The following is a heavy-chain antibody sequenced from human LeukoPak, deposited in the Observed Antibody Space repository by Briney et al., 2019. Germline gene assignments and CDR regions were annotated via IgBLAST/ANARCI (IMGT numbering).Heavy chain of an antibody. Sequence: SQTLSLICAISGDSVSSNSAAWNWIRQSPSRGLEWLGRTYYRSRSKWYNGYAVSVKSRITINPDTSKNQFSLHLNSVTPEDTAVYYCARGQGGYIDYWGQGTLVTVSS. V-gene: IGHV6-1*01. CDR1: GDSVSSNSAA. CDR3: ARGQGGYIDY. CDR2: TYYRSRSKWYN. J-gene: IGHJ4*02. D-gene: IGHD3-16*01.